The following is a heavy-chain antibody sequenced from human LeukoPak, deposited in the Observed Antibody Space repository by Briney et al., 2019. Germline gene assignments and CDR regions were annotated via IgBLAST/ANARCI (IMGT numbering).Heavy chain of an antibody. CDR3: ARGRSRVTKFGNHWYFDL. J-gene: IGHJ2*01. Sequence: SETLSLTSTVSGGSIGNYYWSWIRQPAGEGPQWIGRIYTSGSTNFNSSLKRRATMSLDTSNNQFSLTLSSLTAADTAVYYCARGRSRVTKFGNHWYFDLWGRGTLVTVSS. CDR1: GGSIGNYY. CDR2: IYTSGST. D-gene: IGHD3-16*01. V-gene: IGHV4-4*07.